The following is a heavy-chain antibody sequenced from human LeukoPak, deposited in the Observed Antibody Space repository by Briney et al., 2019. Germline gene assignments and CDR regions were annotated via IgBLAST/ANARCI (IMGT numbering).Heavy chain of an antibody. Sequence: VQPGGSLILSCSAFGFTFSTYAMNWVRQAPGKGLEYVSTITSNGGSTYNADSVKGRFTISRDNSKNTPYLQMSSLRAEDTAVYYCVKAYCSTTSCYPKYYFDYWGQGTLVTVSS. J-gene: IGHJ4*02. V-gene: IGHV3-64D*06. D-gene: IGHD2-2*01. CDR2: ITSNGGST. CDR1: GFTFSTYA. CDR3: VKAYCSTTSCYPKYYFDY.